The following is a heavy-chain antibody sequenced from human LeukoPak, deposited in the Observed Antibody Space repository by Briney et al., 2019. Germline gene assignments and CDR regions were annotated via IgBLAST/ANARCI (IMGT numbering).Heavy chain of an antibody. V-gene: IGHV3-21*01. Sequence: GGSLRLSCAASGFTLSSHTMNWVRQAPGRGLEWVSAISTNDIQYADSVKGRFTISRDNAKNSLYLQMDSLRAEDTAEYYCASLPTAASYMDVWGKGTTVTVSS. CDR1: GFTLSSHT. CDR3: ASLPTAASYMDV. J-gene: IGHJ6*03. D-gene: IGHD6-25*01. CDR2: ISTNDI.